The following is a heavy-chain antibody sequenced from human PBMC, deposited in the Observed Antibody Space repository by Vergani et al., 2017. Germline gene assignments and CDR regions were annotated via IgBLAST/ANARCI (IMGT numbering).Heavy chain of an antibody. V-gene: IGHV4-61*02. J-gene: IGHJ6*02. CDR3: ARERWLQARPFAPHYGMDV. Sequence: QVQLQESGPGLVKPSQTLSLTCTVSGGSISSGSYYWSWIRQPAGKGLEWIGRIYTRGSTNYNPSLKSRVTISVDTSKNQSSLKLSSVTAADTAVYYCARERWLQARPFAPHYGMDVWGQGTTVTVSS. D-gene: IGHD5-24*01. CDR2: IYTRGST. CDR1: GGSISSGSYY.